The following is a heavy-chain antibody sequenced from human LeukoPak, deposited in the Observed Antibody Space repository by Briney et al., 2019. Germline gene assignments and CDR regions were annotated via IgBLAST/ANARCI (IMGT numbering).Heavy chain of an antibody. Sequence: GGSLRLSCAASGFTFSDYYMSWIRQAPGKGLEWVSYISSSSSYTNYADSVKGRFTISRDNAKNSPYLQMNSLRAEDTAVYYCARVPEGAGAFDIWGQGTMVTVSS. CDR1: GFTFSDYY. V-gene: IGHV3-11*06. CDR2: ISSSSSYT. D-gene: IGHD6-19*01. J-gene: IGHJ3*02. CDR3: ARVPEGAGAFDI.